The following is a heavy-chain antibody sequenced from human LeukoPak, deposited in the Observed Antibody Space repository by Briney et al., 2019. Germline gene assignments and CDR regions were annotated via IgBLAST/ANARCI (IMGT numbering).Heavy chain of an antibody. J-gene: IGHJ6*03. D-gene: IGHD1-1*01. CDR1: GYTFTSYG. V-gene: IGHV1-18*01. CDR3: ARGAVNRHNWNDDNFYYYYMDV. Sequence: ASVKVSCKASGYTFTSYGINWVRQAPGQGLEWMGWISGYNGYTYYAQKLQGRVTMTTDTSTSTAYMELRSLRSGDTAVYYCARGAVNRHNWNDDNFYYYYMDVWGKGTTVTISS. CDR2: ISGYNGYT.